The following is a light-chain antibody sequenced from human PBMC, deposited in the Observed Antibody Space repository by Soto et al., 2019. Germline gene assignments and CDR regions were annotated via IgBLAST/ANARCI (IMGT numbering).Light chain of an antibody. CDR1: QSISSY. Sequence: DIQMTQSPSSLSASVGDRVTITCRASQSISSYLNWYQQKPGKAPKLLIYAASSLQSGVPSRFSCSGSGTDFTLTISSLQPEDFATYYCHQSYSTPVFGQGTKLEIK. J-gene: IGKJ2*01. CDR2: AAS. CDR3: HQSYSTPV. V-gene: IGKV1-39*01.